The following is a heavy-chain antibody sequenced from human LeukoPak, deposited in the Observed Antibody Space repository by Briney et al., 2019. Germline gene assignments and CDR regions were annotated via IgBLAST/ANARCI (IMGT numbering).Heavy chain of an antibody. J-gene: IGHJ4*02. V-gene: IGHV6-1*01. CDR3: AREGYYYDSSGYCYYFDY. D-gene: IGHD3-22*01. Sequence: SQTLSLTCAISGDSVSSNSAAWNWIRQSPSRGLEWLGRRYYRSKWYNDYAVSVKSRITINPDTSKNQFSLQLNSVTPEDTAVYYCAREGYYYDSSGYCYYFDYWGQGTLVTVSS. CDR1: GDSVSSNSAA. CDR2: RYYRSKWYN.